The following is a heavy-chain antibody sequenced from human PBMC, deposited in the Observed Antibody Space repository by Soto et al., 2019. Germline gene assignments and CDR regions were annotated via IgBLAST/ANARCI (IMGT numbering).Heavy chain of an antibody. D-gene: IGHD6-13*01. CDR3: GGSSSSWEGYNYGMYV. V-gene: IGHV3-53*03. Sequence: EVQVVESGGGLVQPGGSLRLSCVVSGFPVSSSYMTWVRQTPGKGLEWVSLFYKVGGPAYADFVKGRFTIFVDDAKNTLFLQLNNLRVEDTAVYFCGGSSSSWEGYNYGMYVWGQGTTVAVSS. CDR1: GFPVSSSY. J-gene: IGHJ6*02. CDR2: FYKVGGP.